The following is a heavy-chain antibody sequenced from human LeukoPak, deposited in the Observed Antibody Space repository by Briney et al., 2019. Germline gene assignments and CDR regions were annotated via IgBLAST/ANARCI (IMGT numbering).Heavy chain of an antibody. CDR3: AREGFFMVRGVIIRKGYFDY. CDR1: GFTFSNYG. J-gene: IGHJ4*02. Sequence: HSGGSLRLSCAASGFTFSNYGMTWVRQAPGKGLEWVSAISGSGSSTFYADSVKGRFTISRDNFKNTLYLQMNSLRAEDTAVYYCAREGFFMVRGVIIRKGYFDYWGQGTLVTVSS. V-gene: IGHV3-23*01. CDR2: ISGSGSST. D-gene: IGHD3-10*01.